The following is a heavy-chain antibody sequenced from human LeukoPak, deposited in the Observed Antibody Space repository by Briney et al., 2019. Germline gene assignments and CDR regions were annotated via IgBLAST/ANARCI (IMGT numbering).Heavy chain of an antibody. CDR2: IYHSGST. CDR3: ASLKRPRSSDY. Sequence: SETLSLTCTVSGGSISSGGYYWSWIRQPPGKGLEWIGYIYHSGSTYYNPSLKSRVTISVDRSKNQFSLKLSSVTAADTAVYYCASLKRPRSSDYWGQGTLVTVSS. V-gene: IGHV4-30-2*01. J-gene: IGHJ4*02. CDR1: GGSISSGGYY. D-gene: IGHD6-6*01.